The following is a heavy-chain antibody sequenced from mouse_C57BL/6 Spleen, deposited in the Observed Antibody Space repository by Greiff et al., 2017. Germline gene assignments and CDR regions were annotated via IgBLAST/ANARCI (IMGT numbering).Heavy chain of an antibody. CDR1: GYAFSSYW. J-gene: IGHJ1*03. CDR2: IYPGDGDT. V-gene: IGHV1-80*01. D-gene: IGHD1-1*01. Sequence: VQLQQSGAELVKPGASVKISCKASGYAFSSYWMNGVKQRPGKGLEWIGQIYPGDGDTNYNGKFKGKATLTADKSSSSAYMQLSSLTSEDSAVYFCARSSSWGYFDVWGTGTTVTVSS. CDR3: ARSSSWGYFDV.